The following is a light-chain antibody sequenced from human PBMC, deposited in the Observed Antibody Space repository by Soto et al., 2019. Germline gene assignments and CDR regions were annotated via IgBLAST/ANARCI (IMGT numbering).Light chain of an antibody. V-gene: IGKV1-39*01. Sequence: DIQMTQSPSSLSASVRDRVTITCRASQSMDNYLNWYQQKPGKAPKLLIYAASSLQSGVPSRFSGSGSGTDFTLTISSLQPEDFATYYCQQSYNTPRTFGQGTKVEIK. CDR1: QSMDNY. J-gene: IGKJ1*01. CDR3: QQSYNTPRT. CDR2: AAS.